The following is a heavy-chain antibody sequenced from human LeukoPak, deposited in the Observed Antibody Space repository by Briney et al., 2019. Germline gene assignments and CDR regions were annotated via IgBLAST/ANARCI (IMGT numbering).Heavy chain of an antibody. CDR1: GGSISSSGYY. D-gene: IGHD2-2*01. J-gene: IGHJ4*02. V-gene: IGHV4-39*01. CDR3: ARHKRDIVVVPAANFDY. Sequence: PSETLSLTCTVSGGSISSSGYYWGWIRQPPGKGLEWIGSIYYSGSTYYNPSLKSRVTISVDTSKNQFSLKLSSVTAADTAVYYCARHKRDIVVVPAANFDYWGQGTLVTVSS. CDR2: IYYSGST.